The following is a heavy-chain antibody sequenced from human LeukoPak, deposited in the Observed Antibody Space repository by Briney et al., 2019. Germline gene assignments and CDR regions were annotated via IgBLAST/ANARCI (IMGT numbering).Heavy chain of an antibody. J-gene: IGHJ5*02. D-gene: IGHD3-22*01. CDR3: ARGAPFYYDSSGYSGWFDP. V-gene: IGHV1-18*01. CDR1: GYTFTSYG. CDR2: IRAYNGNT. Sequence: ASVKVSCKASGYTFTSYGISWVRQAPGQGLEWMGWIRAYNGNTNYAQKFQGRVTMTTDTSTSTAYMELRSLRSDDTAVYYCARGAPFYYDSSGYSGWFDPWGQGTPVTVSS.